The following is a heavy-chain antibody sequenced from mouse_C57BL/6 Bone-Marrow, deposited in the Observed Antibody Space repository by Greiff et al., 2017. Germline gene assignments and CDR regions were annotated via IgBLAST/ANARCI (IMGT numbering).Heavy chain of an antibody. J-gene: IGHJ2*01. CDR3: AREGYGSFFDY. CDR2: ISYDGSN. D-gene: IGHD1-1*01. Sequence: VQLQQSGPGLVKPSQSLSLTCSVTGYSITSGYYWNWIRQFPGNKLEWMGYISYDGSNNYNPSLKNRISITRDTSKNQFFLKLNSVTTEDTATYDCAREGYGSFFDYWGQGTTLTVSS. CDR1: GYSITSGYY. V-gene: IGHV3-6*01.